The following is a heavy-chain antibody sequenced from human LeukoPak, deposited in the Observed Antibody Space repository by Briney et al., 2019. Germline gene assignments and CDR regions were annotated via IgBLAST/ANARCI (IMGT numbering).Heavy chain of an antibody. V-gene: IGHV4-59*01. CDR3: ASSSSWYSSFGYFDY. J-gene: IGHJ4*02. CDR1: GGSISSYY. Sequence: SETLSLTCTVSGGSISSYYWSWIRQPPGKGLEWIGYIYYSRSTNYNPSLKSRVTISVDTSKNQFSLKLSSVTAADTAVYYCASSSSWYSSFGYFDYWGQGTLVTVSS. D-gene: IGHD6-13*01. CDR2: IYYSRST.